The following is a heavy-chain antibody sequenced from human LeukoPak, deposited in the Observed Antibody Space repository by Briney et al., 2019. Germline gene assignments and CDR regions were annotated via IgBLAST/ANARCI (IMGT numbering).Heavy chain of an antibody. D-gene: IGHD4-23*01. V-gene: IGHV2-70*17. Sequence: ESGPALVKPTQTLTLTCTFSGFSLSTSGMCVSWIRQPPGKALEWLARIDWDDDKFYSTSLKTRLTISKDTSKNQVVLTMTNMDPVDTATYCCARTRMSTPVVTPGLFDYWGQGILVTVSS. CDR3: ARTRMSTPVVTPGLFDY. J-gene: IGHJ4*02. CDR2: IDWDDDK. CDR1: GFSLSTSGMC.